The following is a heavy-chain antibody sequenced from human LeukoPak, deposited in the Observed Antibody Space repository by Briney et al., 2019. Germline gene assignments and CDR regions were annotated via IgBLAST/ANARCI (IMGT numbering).Heavy chain of an antibody. CDR1: GGSISSNSYY. J-gene: IGHJ4*02. CDR2: IYYSGST. Sequence: PSVTLSLTCAVSGGSISSNSYYWGWIRQPPGKGLEWIGSIYYSGSTYYNPSLKSRVTISVDTSKNQFSLKLSSVTAADTAVYYCARTRYYYNSRSYGAPYYFDYWGQGTLVTVSS. D-gene: IGHD3-10*01. V-gene: IGHV4-39*01. CDR3: ARTRYYYNSRSYGAPYYFDY.